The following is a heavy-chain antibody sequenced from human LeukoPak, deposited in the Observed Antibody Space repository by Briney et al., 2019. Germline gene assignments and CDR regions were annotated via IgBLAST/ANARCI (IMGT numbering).Heavy chain of an antibody. CDR2: IYYSGST. Sequence: SETLSLTCTVSGGSISSYYWSWIRQPPGKGLEWIGYIYYSGSTNYNPSLKSRVTISVDTSKNQFSLKLSSVTAADTAVYYCARWLQGNWFDPWGQGTLVTVSS. CDR1: GGSISSYY. CDR3: ARWLQGNWFDP. V-gene: IGHV4-59*08. J-gene: IGHJ5*02. D-gene: IGHD5-24*01.